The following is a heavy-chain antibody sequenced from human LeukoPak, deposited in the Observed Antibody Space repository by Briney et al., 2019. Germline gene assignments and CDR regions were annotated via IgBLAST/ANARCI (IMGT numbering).Heavy chain of an antibody. Sequence: GASVKVSCKASGYTFTGYYMHWVRQAPGQGLEWMGWINPNSGGTNYAQKFQGRVTMTRDTSISTAYMELSRLRSDDTAVYYCARVPITMVRESQSFDDYWGQGTLVTVSS. CDR3: ARVPITMVRESQSFDDY. D-gene: IGHD3-10*01. V-gene: IGHV1-2*02. CDR2: INPNSGGT. CDR1: GYTFTGYY. J-gene: IGHJ4*02.